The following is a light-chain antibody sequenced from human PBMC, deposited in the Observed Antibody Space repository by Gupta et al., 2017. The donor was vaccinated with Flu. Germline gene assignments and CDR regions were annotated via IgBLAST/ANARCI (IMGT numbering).Light chain of an antibody. CDR1: QSLLLSDGKTY. J-gene: IGKJ4*01. CDR3: MQTTQFPLI. Sequence: DIVMTQTPLSLSATPGQPASISCKSSQSLLLSDGKTYLYWYLQKSGQPPQLLIYEVSNRFFGVPDRFSGSGSGTDFTLKISRVEAEDVGVYYCMQTTQFPLIFGGGTKVEIK. V-gene: IGKV2D-29*01. CDR2: EVS.